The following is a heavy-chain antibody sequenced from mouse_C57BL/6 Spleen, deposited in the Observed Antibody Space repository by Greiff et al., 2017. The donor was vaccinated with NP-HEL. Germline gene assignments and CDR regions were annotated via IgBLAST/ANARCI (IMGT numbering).Heavy chain of an antibody. V-gene: IGHV10-3*01. CDR1: GFTFNTYA. CDR3: VRDYYGSSYPYYYAMDY. CDR2: IRSKSSNYAT. J-gene: IGHJ4*01. Sequence: EVQRVESGGGLVQPKGSLKLSCAASGFTFNTYAMHWVRQAPGKGLEWVARIRSKSSNYATYYADSVKDRFTISRDDSQSMLYLQMNNLKTEDTAMYYCVRDYYGSSYPYYYAMDYWGQGTSVTVSS. D-gene: IGHD1-1*01.